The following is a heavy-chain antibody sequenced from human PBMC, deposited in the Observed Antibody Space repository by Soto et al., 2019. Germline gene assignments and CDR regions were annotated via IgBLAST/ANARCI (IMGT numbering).Heavy chain of an antibody. CDR1: GYTFTSYA. V-gene: IGHV1-3*01. Sequence: ASVKVSCKASGYTFTSYAMHWVRQAPGQRLEWMGWINAGNGNTKYSQKFQGRVTITRDTSASTAYMELSSLRSEDTAVYYCARNAEFGILSSYYFDYWGQGTLVTVSS. CDR3: ARNAEFGILSSYYFDY. J-gene: IGHJ4*02. D-gene: IGHD3-9*01. CDR2: INAGNGNT.